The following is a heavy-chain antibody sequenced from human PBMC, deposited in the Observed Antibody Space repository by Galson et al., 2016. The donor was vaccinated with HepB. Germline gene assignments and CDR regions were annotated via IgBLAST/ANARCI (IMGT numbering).Heavy chain of an antibody. Sequence: AEVKKSGESLRISCKGSGYTFTTYWISWVRQMPGKGLEWMGRIDPSDSYITYSPSFQGHVTISVDKSITTAYLQWSSLKASDTAIYFCVRDYYDISGYFDYWGQGTLVTVSS. D-gene: IGHD3-22*01. CDR3: VRDYYDISGYFDY. CDR2: IDPSDSYI. J-gene: IGHJ4*02. CDR1: GYTFTTYW. V-gene: IGHV5-10-1*01.